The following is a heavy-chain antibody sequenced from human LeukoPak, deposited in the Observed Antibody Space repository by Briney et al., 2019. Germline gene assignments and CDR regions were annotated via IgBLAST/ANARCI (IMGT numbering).Heavy chain of an antibody. CDR1: GASMNDYY. CDR2: VHHSFSS. V-gene: IGHV4-59*01. J-gene: IGHJ4*02. Sequence: SETLSLTCAVSGASMNDYYWSWIRQTPGKGLEWIGHVHHSFSSNFSPSLKSRVTMSMDTSKSQFSLRVTSVTAADTAVYYCACYSVLGRTFDCWGQGTQVTASS. D-gene: IGHD4-11*01. CDR3: ACYSVLGRTFDC.